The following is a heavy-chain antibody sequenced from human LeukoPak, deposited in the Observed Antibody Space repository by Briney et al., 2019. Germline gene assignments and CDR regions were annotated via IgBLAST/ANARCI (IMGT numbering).Heavy chain of an antibody. V-gene: IGHV3-21*01. D-gene: IGHD3-10*01. CDR1: GFTFSSYS. Sequence: PGGSLRLPCAASGFTFSSYSMNWVRQAPGKGLEWVSSISSSSSYIYYADSVKGRFTISRDNAKNSLYLQMNSLRAEDTAVYYCARVHYGSGSYYNDDYWGQGTLVTVSS. CDR2: ISSSSSYI. J-gene: IGHJ4*02. CDR3: ARVHYGSGSYYNDDY.